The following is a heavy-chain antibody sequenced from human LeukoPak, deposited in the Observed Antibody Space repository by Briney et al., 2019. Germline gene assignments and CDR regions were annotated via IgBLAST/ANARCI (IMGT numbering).Heavy chain of an antibody. CDR1: GFTFSSYR. CDR2: ISSSSSYI. J-gene: IGHJ4*02. D-gene: IGHD3-9*01. V-gene: IGHV3-21*01. CDR3: ARDPPHYDILTGPY. Sequence: GGSLRLSCAASGFTFSSYRMTWVRQAPGKGLEWVSSISSSSSYIYYADSVKGRFTISRDNAKNSLYLQMNSLRAEDTAVYYCARDPPHYDILTGPYWGQGTLVTVSS.